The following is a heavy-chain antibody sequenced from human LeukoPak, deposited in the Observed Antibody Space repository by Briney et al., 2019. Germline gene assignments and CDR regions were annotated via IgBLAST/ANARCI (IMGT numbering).Heavy chain of an antibody. CDR3: ARRVPDGYCSGGSCYGGGLKY. CDR2: IYYSGST. V-gene: IGHV4-59*01. CDR1: GGSISSYY. D-gene: IGHD2-15*01. Sequence: SETLSLTCTVSGGSISSYYWSWIRQPPGKGLEWIGYIYYSGSTYYNPSLKSRVTISVDTSKNQFSLKLSSVTAADTAVYYCARRVPDGYCSGGSCYGGGLKYWGQGTLVTVSS. J-gene: IGHJ4*02.